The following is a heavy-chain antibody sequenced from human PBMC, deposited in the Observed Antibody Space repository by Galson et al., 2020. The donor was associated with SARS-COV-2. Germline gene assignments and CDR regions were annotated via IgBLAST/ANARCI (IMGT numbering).Heavy chain of an antibody. CDR2: LNPSGGST. J-gene: IGHJ4*02. Sequence: GASVKVSCKASGYTFISYDIHWVRQAPGQGLEWMGVLNPSGGSTTYAQKFQGRITMIRDTSTSTVYMELSSLRSEDTAIYYCARDKEALAAYGYWGQGTLVTVSS. V-gene: IGHV1-46*01. CDR3: ARDKEALAAYGY. D-gene: IGHD6-19*01. CDR1: GYTFISYD.